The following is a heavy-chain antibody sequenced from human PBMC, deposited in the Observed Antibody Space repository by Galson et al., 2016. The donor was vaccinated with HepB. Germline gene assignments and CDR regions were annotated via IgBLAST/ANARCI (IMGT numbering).Heavy chain of an antibody. CDR1: GFTFSGYT. Sequence: SLRLSCAASGFTFSGYTMNWIRQAPGKGLEWVSVIYSSGSTYYADSVKGRFTFSRDNSKNTLYLQMNSLRAEDTAVYYCARAWGNYGMDVWGQGTTVTVSS. V-gene: IGHV3-53*01. J-gene: IGHJ6*02. CDR2: IYSSGST. CDR3: ARAWGNYGMDV. D-gene: IGHD7-27*01.